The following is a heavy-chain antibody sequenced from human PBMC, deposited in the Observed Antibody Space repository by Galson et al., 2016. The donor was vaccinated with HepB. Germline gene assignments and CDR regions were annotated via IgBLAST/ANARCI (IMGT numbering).Heavy chain of an antibody. CDR2: INPSGGST. Sequence: SVKVSCKVSGYSLSELSIHWVRQAPGQGLEWMGIINPSGGSTSYAQNFQGRVTMTRDTSTSTVYMELSSLRSEDSAMYYCAREGATSIRGFGYWGQGTLVTVSS. V-gene: IGHV1-46*01. CDR1: GYSLSELS. J-gene: IGHJ4*02. D-gene: IGHD1-26*01. CDR3: AREGATSIRGFGY.